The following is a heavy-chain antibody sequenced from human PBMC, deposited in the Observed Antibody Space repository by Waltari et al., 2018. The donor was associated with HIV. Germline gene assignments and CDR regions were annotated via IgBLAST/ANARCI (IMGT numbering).Heavy chain of an antibody. D-gene: IGHD3-22*01. CDR2: ISSSSSYR. Sequence: EVQLVESGGGLVKPGGSLRLSCAASGFTFSSYSMNWVRQAPGKGLEWVSSISSSSSYRCDADAVKGRFTSARDNAENSLYLQMNSRRAEDTAVYYCARDHEMETPYYYESSGYYVSGAFDIWGQGTMVTVSS. CDR3: ARDHEMETPYYYESSGYYVSGAFDI. V-gene: IGHV3-21*01. CDR1: GFTFSSYS. J-gene: IGHJ3*02.